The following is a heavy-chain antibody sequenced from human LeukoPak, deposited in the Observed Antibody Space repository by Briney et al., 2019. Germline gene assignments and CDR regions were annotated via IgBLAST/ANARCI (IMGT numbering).Heavy chain of an antibody. CDR1: GFTFDDYA. D-gene: IGHD3-22*01. Sequence: GGSLRLSCTASGFTFDDYAMHWVRHAPGKGLEWVSLISWDGGSTYYTDSVKGRFTISRDNSKNSLYLQMNSLRAEDTAFYYCAKNNVENYYDSSGYHFDNWGQGTLVTVSS. J-gene: IGHJ4*02. CDR2: ISWDGGST. V-gene: IGHV3-43D*03. CDR3: AKNNVENYYDSSGYHFDN.